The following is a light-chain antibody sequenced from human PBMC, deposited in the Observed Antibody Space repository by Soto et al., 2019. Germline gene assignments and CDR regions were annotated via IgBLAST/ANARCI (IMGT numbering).Light chain of an antibody. Sequence: QSVLTQPASVSGSPGQSITISCTGTSSDVGSYNLVSWYQQHPGKVPKLMIYDGSKRPSGVSNRFSGSKSGNTASLTISGLQAEDEADYYCSSYARSSTYVIFGGGTKVTVL. CDR1: SSDVGSYNL. J-gene: IGLJ2*01. CDR2: DGS. V-gene: IGLV2-23*01. CDR3: SSYARSSTYVI.